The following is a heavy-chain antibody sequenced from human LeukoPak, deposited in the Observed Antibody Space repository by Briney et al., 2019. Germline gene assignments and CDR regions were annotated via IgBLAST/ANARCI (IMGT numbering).Heavy chain of an antibody. Sequence: GGSLRLSCAASGFTFSSYAMHWVRQAPGKGLEWVAVISYDGSNKYYADSVKGRFTISRDNSKNTLYLQMNSLRAEDTAVYYCARSPPIYYYDSSGYYYAPYYYGMDVWGQGTTVTVSS. J-gene: IGHJ6*02. D-gene: IGHD3-22*01. CDR1: GFTFSSYA. CDR3: ARSPPIYYYDSSGYYYAPYYYGMDV. CDR2: ISYDGSNK. V-gene: IGHV3-30-3*01.